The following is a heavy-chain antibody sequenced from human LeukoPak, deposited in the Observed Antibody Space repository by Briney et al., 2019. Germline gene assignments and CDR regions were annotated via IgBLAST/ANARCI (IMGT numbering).Heavy chain of an antibody. Sequence: SETLSLTWTGFGRSISSYYWSWIRQPPGKGLEWIGYIYYSGSTNYNPSLKSRVTISVDTSKNQFSLKLSSVTAADTAVYYCARETSSIQLWAGGAFDIWGQGTMVTVSS. CDR3: ARETSSIQLWAGGAFDI. CDR2: IYYSGST. CDR1: GRSISSYY. V-gene: IGHV4-59*01. D-gene: IGHD5-18*01. J-gene: IGHJ3*02.